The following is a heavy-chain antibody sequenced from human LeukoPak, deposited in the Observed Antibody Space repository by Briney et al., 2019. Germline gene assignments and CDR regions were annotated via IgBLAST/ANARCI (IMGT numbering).Heavy chain of an antibody. V-gene: IGHV3-48*04. CDR3: AELGITMIGGV. CDR2: ISSSSSTI. J-gene: IGHJ6*04. Sequence: GGSLRLSCAASGFTFSSYSMNWVRQAPGKGLEWVSYISSSSSTIYYADSAKGRFTISRDNAKNSLYLQMNSLRAEDTAVYYCAELGITMIGGVWGKGATVTISS. CDR1: GFTFSSYS. D-gene: IGHD3-10*02.